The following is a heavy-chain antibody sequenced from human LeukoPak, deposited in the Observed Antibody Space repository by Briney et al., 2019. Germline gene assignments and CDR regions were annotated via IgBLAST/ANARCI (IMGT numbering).Heavy chain of an antibody. V-gene: IGHV3-30*04. CDR3: AKDLYYYGSGSYPDY. J-gene: IGHJ4*02. CDR1: GFTFRSYA. D-gene: IGHD3-10*01. Sequence: GGSLRLSCAASGFTFRSYAMHWVRQAPGKGLEWVALISYDGSDKYYADSVKGRFTISRDNSKNTLYLQMNSLRAEDTAVYYCAKDLYYYGSGSYPDYWGQGTLVTVSS. CDR2: ISYDGSDK.